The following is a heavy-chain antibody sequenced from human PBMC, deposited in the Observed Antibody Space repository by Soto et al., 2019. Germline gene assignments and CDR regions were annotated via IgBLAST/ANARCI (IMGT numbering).Heavy chain of an antibody. Sequence: SVKVSCKASGGTFSSYAISWVRQAPGQGLEWMGGIIPIFGTANYAQKFQGRVTITADKSTSTAYMELSSLRSEDTAVYYCARKGAYNWNYDYYYYGMDVWGQGTTVTVSS. D-gene: IGHD1-7*01. CDR1: GGTFSSYA. J-gene: IGHJ6*02. V-gene: IGHV1-69*06. CDR3: ARKGAYNWNYDYYYYGMDV. CDR2: IIPIFGTA.